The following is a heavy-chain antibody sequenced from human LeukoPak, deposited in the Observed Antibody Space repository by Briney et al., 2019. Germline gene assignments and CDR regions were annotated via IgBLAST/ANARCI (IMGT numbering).Heavy chain of an antibody. V-gene: IGHV4-38-2*01. J-gene: IGHJ6*04. CDR1: GYSISSGFY. D-gene: IGHD3-9*01. CDR3: VRHPDPYYDIFLV. CDR2: MYHSGSI. Sequence: SETLSLTCGVSGYSISSGFYWGWIRQPPGKGLEWIGSMYHSGSIYYNRSLKSRVTISADTSNNHLSLKLSSVTAADTAVYYCVRHPDPYYDIFLVWGKGTPVTVSS.